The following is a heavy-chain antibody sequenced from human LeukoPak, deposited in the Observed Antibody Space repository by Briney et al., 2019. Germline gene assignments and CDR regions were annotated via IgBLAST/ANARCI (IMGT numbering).Heavy chain of an antibody. J-gene: IGHJ4*02. V-gene: IGHV3-7*03. D-gene: IGHD4-17*01. CDR2: IKQDGSEK. CDR3: ARDSVGDYFDY. CDR1: GFTFSSYW. Sequence: GGSLRLSCAASGFTFSSYWMSWVRQAPGKGLEWVANIKQDGSEKYYVDSVKGRFTISRDNAKNLLYLQMNSLRAEDTAVYYCARDSVGDYFDYWGQGTLVTVSS.